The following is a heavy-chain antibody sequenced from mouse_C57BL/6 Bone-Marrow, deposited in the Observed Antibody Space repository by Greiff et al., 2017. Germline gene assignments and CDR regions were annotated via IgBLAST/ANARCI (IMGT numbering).Heavy chain of an antibody. J-gene: IGHJ4*01. Sequence: QVQLQQPGAELVKPGASVKLSCKASGYTFTSYWMHWVKQRPGQGLEWIGMIHPNSGSTNYNEKFKSKATLTVDKSSSTAYMQISSLTSEDSAVYYCARWLPYYYAMDYWGQGTSVTVSS. V-gene: IGHV1-64*01. CDR2: IHPNSGST. CDR1: GYTFTSYW. D-gene: IGHD2-2*01. CDR3: ARWLPYYYAMDY.